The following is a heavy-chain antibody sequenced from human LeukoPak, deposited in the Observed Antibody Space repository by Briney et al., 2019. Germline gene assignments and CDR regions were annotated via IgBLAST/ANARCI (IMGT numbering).Heavy chain of an antibody. V-gene: IGHV1-69*04. CDR3: ARGLGNFDWLLSSGAFDI. D-gene: IGHD3-9*01. CDR1: GGTFSSYA. Sequence: GASVKVSCKASGGTFSSYAISWVRQAPGQGLEWMGRIIPILGIANYAQKFQGRVTITADKSTSTAYMELSSLRSEDTAVYYCARGLGNFDWLLSSGAFDIWGQGTMVTVSS. J-gene: IGHJ3*02. CDR2: IIPILGIA.